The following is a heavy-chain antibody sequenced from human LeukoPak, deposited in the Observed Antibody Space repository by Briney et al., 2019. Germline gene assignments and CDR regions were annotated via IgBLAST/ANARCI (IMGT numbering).Heavy chain of an antibody. V-gene: IGHV1-46*01. CDR1: GGTFSSYA. D-gene: IGHD2/OR15-2a*01. CDR2: INPSGGST. CDR3: ARASRRFYWDY. J-gene: IGHJ4*02. Sequence: ASVKVSCKASGGTFSSYAISWVRQAPGQGLEWMGIINPSGGSTSYAQKFQGRVTMTRDMSTSTVYMELSSLRSEDTAVYYCARASRRFYWDYWGQGTLVTVSS.